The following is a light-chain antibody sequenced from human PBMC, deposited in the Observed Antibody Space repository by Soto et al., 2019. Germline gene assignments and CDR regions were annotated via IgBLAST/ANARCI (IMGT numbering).Light chain of an antibody. CDR2: EVS. Sequence: QSALTQPPSASGSPGQSVTISCTGTSSDVGSYDYVSWYQQHPGKAPKLIIYEVSKRPSGVPDRFSGSKSGNTASRTASGLQAEDEADYYCSSYAGSNNVVFGGGTKLTVL. CDR3: SSYAGSNNVV. V-gene: IGLV2-8*01. CDR1: SSDVGSYDY. J-gene: IGLJ2*01.